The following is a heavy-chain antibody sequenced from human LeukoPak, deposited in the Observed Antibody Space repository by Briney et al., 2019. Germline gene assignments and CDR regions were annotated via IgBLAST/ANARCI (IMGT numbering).Heavy chain of an antibody. Sequence: SVTVSCKASGGTFSSYAISWVRQAPGQGLEWMGGIIPIFGTANYAQKFQGRVTITADEFTSTAYMELSSLRSEDTAVYYCARKSYYDSSGYYSGWFDPWGQGTLVTVSS. D-gene: IGHD3-22*01. V-gene: IGHV1-69*13. J-gene: IGHJ5*02. CDR3: ARKSYYDSSGYYSGWFDP. CDR1: GGTFSSYA. CDR2: IIPIFGTA.